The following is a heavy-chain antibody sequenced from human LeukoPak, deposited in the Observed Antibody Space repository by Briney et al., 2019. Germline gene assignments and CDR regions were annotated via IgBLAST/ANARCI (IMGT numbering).Heavy chain of an antibody. J-gene: IGHJ5*02. D-gene: IGHD4-17*01. CDR2: ISGSSSYI. CDR1: GFTFSTSS. CDR3: ARDYGDYIWFDP. Sequence: GGSLRLSCAASGFTFSTSSMDWVRQAPGKGLEWVAYISGSSSYIYYADSVKGRFTISRDNAKNSLYLQMNSLRDEDTAVYYCARDYGDYIWFDPWGQGTLVTVSS. V-gene: IGHV3-21*01.